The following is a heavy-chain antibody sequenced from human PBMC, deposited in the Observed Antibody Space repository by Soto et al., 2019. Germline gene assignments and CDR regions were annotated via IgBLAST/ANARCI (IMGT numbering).Heavy chain of an antibody. CDR2: ISSSGSTI. D-gene: IGHD3-9*01. Sequence: GGSLRLSCAASGFTFSDYYMSWIRQAPGKGLEWVSYISSSGSTIYYADSVKGRFTISRDNAKNSLYLQVNSLRAEDRAVYYCARDRLTATDSFDIWGQGTMVTV. CDR3: ARDRLTATDSFDI. V-gene: IGHV3-11*01. CDR1: GFTFSDYY. J-gene: IGHJ3*02.